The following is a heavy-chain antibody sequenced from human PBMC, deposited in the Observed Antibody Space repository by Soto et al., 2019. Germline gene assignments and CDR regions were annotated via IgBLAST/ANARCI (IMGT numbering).Heavy chain of an antibody. D-gene: IGHD2-15*01. V-gene: IGHV4-31*03. CDR1: GGSISSGGYY. Sequence: PSETLSLTCTVSGGSISSGGYYWSWIRQHPGKGLEWIGYIYYSGSTYYNPSLKSRVTISVDTSKNQFSLKLSSVTAADTAVYYCARAVVVVAATHPGPVQGWFDPWGQGTLVTVSS. CDR2: IYYSGST. CDR3: ARAVVVVAATHPGPVQGWFDP. J-gene: IGHJ5*02.